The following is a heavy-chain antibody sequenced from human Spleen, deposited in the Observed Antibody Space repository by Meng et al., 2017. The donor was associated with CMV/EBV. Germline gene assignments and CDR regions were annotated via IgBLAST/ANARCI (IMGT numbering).Heavy chain of an antibody. CDR1: GWSFSGSY. Sequence: YGWSFSGSYWSWIRPPPGQGLAWIGEINHSGSTNYNPSLKSRVTISVDTSKNQFSLRLSSVTAADTAVYYCARGRITGTTMLGWFDPWGQGTLVTVSS. D-gene: IGHD1-7*01. CDR3: ARGRITGTTMLGWFDP. CDR2: INHSGST. J-gene: IGHJ5*02. V-gene: IGHV4-34*01.